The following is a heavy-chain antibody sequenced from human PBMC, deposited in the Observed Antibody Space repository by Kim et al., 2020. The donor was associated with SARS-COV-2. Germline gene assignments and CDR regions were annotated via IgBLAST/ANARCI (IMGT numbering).Heavy chain of an antibody. CDR2: INAGIGNT. CDR3: ARVGTNGIPASRWNF. J-gene: IGHJ4*02. D-gene: IGHD6-13*01. Sequence: ASVKVSCKASGYTFTTYAMHWVRQAPGQRLEWMGWINAGIGNTKYSQKFRGRVTITSDTSANTVYMDLSSLRSEDTAVYYCARVGTNGIPASRWNFWGQGTLLTVSS. V-gene: IGHV1-3*01. CDR1: GYTFTTYA.